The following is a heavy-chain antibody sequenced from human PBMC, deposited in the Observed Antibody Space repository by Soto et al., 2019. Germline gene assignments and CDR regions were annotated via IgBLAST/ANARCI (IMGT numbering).Heavy chain of an antibody. Sequence: GSLRLSCTVSGGSISSYYWSWIRQPPGKGLEWIGFIDYSGTTNYKPSLKSRVTISVDTSKNQISLKLRSVTAADTAVYYCARGVDTTMVIIGLWGQGTLVTVSS. V-gene: IGHV4-59*01. D-gene: IGHD5-18*01. CDR2: IDYSGTT. CDR1: GGSISSYY. CDR3: ARGVDTTMVIIGL. J-gene: IGHJ4*02.